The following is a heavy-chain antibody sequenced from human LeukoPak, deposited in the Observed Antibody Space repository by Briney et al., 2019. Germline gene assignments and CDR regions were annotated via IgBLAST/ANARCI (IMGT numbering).Heavy chain of an antibody. D-gene: IGHD3-10*01. CDR1: GFTFNNYA. V-gene: IGHV3-23*01. J-gene: IGHJ4*02. CDR2: ISGSGGST. Sequence: GGSLRLSCAASGFTFNNYAMSWVRQAPGKGLERVSGISGSGGSTFHADSVKGRFTIFRDNSKNTLYLQMNNLRAEDTAVYYCAKMTMVRSFDHWGQGTLVIVSS. CDR3: AKMTMVRSFDH.